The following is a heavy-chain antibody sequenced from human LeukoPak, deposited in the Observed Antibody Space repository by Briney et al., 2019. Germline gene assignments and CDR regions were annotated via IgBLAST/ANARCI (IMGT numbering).Heavy chain of an antibody. CDR2: IYYSGST. CDR3: ARHHSGYDYFDY. J-gene: IGHJ4*02. CDR1: GGSISSYY. V-gene: IGHV4-59*08. D-gene: IGHD5-12*01. Sequence: PSETLSLTCTVSGGSISSYYWSWIRQPPGKGLEWIGYIYYSGSTNYNPSLKSRVTISVDTSKNQFSLKLSSVTAADTAVYYCARHHSGYDYFDYWGQGTLVTVSS.